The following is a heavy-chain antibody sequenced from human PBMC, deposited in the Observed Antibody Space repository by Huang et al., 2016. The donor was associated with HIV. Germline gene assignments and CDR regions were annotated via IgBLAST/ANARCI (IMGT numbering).Heavy chain of an antibody. D-gene: IGHD6-19*01. J-gene: IGHJ1*01. V-gene: IGHV3-33*08. Sequence: QVQLVESGGGVVQPGRSLRLSCAASGFTFNSYGIHWVRPAPGKGVEWVAVIWYYGSNKYYADSVKGRFTISRDNSKNTLYLQMNSLKTEDTAVYYCALKGDSSGWEYFRHWGQGTLVTVSS. CDR2: IWYYGSNK. CDR3: ALKGDSSGWEYFRH. CDR1: GFTFNSYG.